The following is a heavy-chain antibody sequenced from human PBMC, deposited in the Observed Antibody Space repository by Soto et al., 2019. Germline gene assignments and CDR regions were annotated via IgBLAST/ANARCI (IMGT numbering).Heavy chain of an antibody. J-gene: IGHJ4*02. CDR2: ISGSGGST. Sequence: EVQLLESGGGLVQPGGSLRLSSAASGFTFSSYAMSWVRQAPGKGLEWVSAISGSGGSTYYADSVKGRFTISRDNSKNTLYLQMNSLRAEDTAVYYCAKDRHSSGWLSRDYWGQGTLVTVSS. D-gene: IGHD6-19*01. V-gene: IGHV3-23*01. CDR1: GFTFSSYA. CDR3: AKDRHSSGWLSRDY.